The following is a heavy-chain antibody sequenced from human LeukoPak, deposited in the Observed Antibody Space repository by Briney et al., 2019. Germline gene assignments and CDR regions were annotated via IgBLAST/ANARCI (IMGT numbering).Heavy chain of an antibody. Sequence: VASVKVSCKASGYTFTSYYMHWVRQAPGQGLEWMGIINPSGGSTSYAQKFQGRVTMTRDMSTSTVYMELSSLRSEDTAVYYCARFAVHRRITVAGQFGLDYWGQGTLVTVSS. CDR2: INPSGGST. J-gene: IGHJ4*02. CDR3: ARFAVHRRITVAGQFGLDY. D-gene: IGHD6-19*01. V-gene: IGHV1-46*01. CDR1: GYTFTSYY.